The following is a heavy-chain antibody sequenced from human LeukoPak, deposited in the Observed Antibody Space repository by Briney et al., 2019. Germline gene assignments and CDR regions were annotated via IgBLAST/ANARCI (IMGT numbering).Heavy chain of an antibody. CDR2: ISGDESTT. CDR3: AGGSTLDRGLVYY. J-gene: IGHJ4*02. CDR1: GFTFSSYW. Sequence: GSLRLSCTVSGFTFSSYWMHWVRQGPGKGLVWVSRISGDESTTSYADSVKGRFTIFRDNAKNPLFLQMNSLRVEDTAVYYCAGGSTLDRGLVYYWGQGTLVTVSS. V-gene: IGHV3-74*01. D-gene: IGHD3-10*01.